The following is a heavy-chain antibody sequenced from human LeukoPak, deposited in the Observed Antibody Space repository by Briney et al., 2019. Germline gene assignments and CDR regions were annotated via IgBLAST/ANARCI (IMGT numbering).Heavy chain of an antibody. D-gene: IGHD3-10*01. V-gene: IGHV3-30*18. CDR3: AKDTSAWFGELKGFQGANGFDY. CDR2: ISYDGNNK. J-gene: IGHJ4*02. CDR1: GFMFRSYG. Sequence: GGSLRLSCAASGFMFRSYGMHWVRQAPGRGLEWVAVISYDGNNKYHADSVKGRFTISRDNSKNTLNLEMNSLGAEDTAVYYCAKDTSAWFGELKGFQGANGFDYWGQGTLVTVSS.